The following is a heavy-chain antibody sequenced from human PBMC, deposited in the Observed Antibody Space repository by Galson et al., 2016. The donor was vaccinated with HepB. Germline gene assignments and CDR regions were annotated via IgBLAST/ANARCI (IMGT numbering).Heavy chain of an antibody. Sequence: SLRLSCAASAFGFSSYAMAWVRQAPGTGLEWVSGISRDGGRTSYPDSVKGRFTIFRDNSKNTLYLQMNSLRAEDTAVYFCARDLRYCSGGGCSPYCYGMDVWGQGTLVTVSS. CDR1: AFGFSSYA. D-gene: IGHD2-15*01. J-gene: IGHJ6*02. CDR2: ISRDGGRT. V-gene: IGHV3-23*01. CDR3: ARDLRYCSGGGCSPYCYGMDV.